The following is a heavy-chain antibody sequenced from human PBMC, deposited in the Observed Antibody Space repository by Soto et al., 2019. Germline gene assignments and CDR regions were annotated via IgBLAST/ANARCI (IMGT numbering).Heavy chain of an antibody. V-gene: IGHV3-74*01. CDR1: GFTFSSYW. Sequence: EVQLVESGGNLVQPGGSLRLSCAASGFTFSSYWIHWVRHPPGKGLLWVSRINTDGSTTNYADSVKGRFTISRDNAKNTLYLQMNSLRAEDTAVYYCARGASGNYYLDYWGQGALVTISS. CDR3: ARGASGNYYLDY. D-gene: IGHD3-10*01. CDR2: INTDGSTT. J-gene: IGHJ4*02.